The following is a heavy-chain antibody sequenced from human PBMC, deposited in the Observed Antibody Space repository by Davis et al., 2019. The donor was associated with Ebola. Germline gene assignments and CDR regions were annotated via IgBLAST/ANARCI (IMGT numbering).Heavy chain of an antibody. Sequence: GSLRLSCSVSGGPISSSSYYWSWLRQPPGKGLEWIGEINHSGSTNYNPSPKSRVTISVDTSKNQFSLKLSSVTAADTAVYYCARIGYHYYYGMDVWGQGTTVTVSS. D-gene: IGHD3-10*01. CDR2: INHSGST. CDR1: GGPISSSSYY. CDR3: ARIGYHYYYGMDV. V-gene: IGHV4-39*07. J-gene: IGHJ6*02.